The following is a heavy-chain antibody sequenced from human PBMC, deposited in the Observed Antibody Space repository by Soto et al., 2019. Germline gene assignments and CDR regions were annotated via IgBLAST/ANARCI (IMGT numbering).Heavy chain of an antibody. CDR1: GLSVSSYG. CDR3: ATTQEDRAIFGVVTSF. D-gene: IGHD3-3*01. J-gene: IGHJ1*01. CDR2: ISGSSSYT. Sequence: GGSLRLSCAASGLSVSSYGMNWVRQAPGKGLEWISFISGSSSYTLYADSVQGRFTISRDNAKNSIYLQMNSLRVEDTAVYYCATTQEDRAIFGVVTSFWGQGTLVTVSS. V-gene: IGHV3-21*01.